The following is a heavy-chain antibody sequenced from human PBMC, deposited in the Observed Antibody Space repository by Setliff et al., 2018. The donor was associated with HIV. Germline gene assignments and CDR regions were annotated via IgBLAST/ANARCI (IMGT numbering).Heavy chain of an antibody. CDR1: GGSFSGYY. Sequence: SETLSLTCAVYGGSFSGYYWSWIRQSPGKGLEWIGEINHSGSTKYNPSLKSRVTISVDTSKNQFSLKLSSVTAADTAVYYCARQITMVRGVYQPYYYYYMDVWGKGTTVTVSS. CDR3: ARQITMVRGVYQPYYYYYMDV. D-gene: IGHD3-10*01. CDR2: INHSGST. J-gene: IGHJ6*03. V-gene: IGHV4-34*01.